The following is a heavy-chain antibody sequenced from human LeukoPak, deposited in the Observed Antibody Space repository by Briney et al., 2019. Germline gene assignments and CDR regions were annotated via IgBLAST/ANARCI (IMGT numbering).Heavy chain of an antibody. CDR3: ARDEDKYFDWLLSAFDI. J-gene: IGHJ3*02. Sequence: GGSLRLSCAASEFTFSSYSMNWVRQAPGKGLEWVSSISSSSSYIYYADSVKGRLTISRDNAKNSLYLQMNGLRAEDTAVYYCARDEDKYFDWLLSAFDIWGQGTMVTVSS. D-gene: IGHD3-9*01. CDR1: EFTFSSYS. CDR2: ISSSSSYI. V-gene: IGHV3-21*01.